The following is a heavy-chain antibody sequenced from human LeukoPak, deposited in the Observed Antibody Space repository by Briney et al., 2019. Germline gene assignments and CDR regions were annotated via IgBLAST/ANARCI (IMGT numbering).Heavy chain of an antibody. CDR3: ARLWIVATWFDA. D-gene: IGHD2-2*03. Sequence: SETLSLTCTVSNGSMTSDSYYWAWVRQPPGKGLEWIGTIFYSGKTYYSSSLKSRVTVSLDTSKKNFSLRLSSVTAADTAVYYCARLWIVATWFDAWGQGALVTVSS. J-gene: IGHJ5*02. V-gene: IGHV4-39*02. CDR1: NGSMTSDSYY. CDR2: IFYSGKT.